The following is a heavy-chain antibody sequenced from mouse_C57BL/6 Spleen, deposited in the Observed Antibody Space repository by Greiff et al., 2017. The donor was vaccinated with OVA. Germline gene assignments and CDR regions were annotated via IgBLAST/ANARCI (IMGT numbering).Heavy chain of an antibody. CDR2: ISYDGSN. CDR1: GYSITSGYY. V-gene: IGHV3-6*01. D-gene: IGHD2-4*01. J-gene: IGHJ4*01. CDR3: AREAYDYDSADAMDY. Sequence: EVKLVESGPGLVKPSQSLSLTCSVTGYSITSGYYWNWIRQFPGNKLEWMGYISYDGSNNYNPSLKNRISITRDTSKNQFFLKLNSVTTEDTATYYCAREAYDYDSADAMDYWGQGTSVTVSS.